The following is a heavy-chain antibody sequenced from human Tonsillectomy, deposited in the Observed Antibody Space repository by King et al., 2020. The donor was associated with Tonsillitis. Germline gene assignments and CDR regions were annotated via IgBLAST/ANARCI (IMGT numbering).Heavy chain of an antibody. J-gene: IGHJ4*02. CDR3: ARLFAGGGWFVDS. Sequence: QLQESGPGLVKPSETLSLTCTVSGGSISSTSYYWGWIRQPPGKGLEWIGSIYYSGSTYYNPSLKSRVTMSVDTSKNRFSLRLNSVTAADTAVYYCARLFAGGGWFVDSWGQGTLVTVSS. V-gene: IGHV4-39*01. D-gene: IGHD6-19*01. CDR1: GGSISSTSYY. CDR2: IYYSGST.